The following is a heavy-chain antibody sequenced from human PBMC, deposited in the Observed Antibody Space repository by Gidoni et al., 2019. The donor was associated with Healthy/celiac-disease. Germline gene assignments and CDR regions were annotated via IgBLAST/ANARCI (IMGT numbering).Heavy chain of an antibody. CDR1: GGSISSYY. Sequence: QVQLQESGPGLVKPSETLSLTCTISGGSISSYYWSWIRQPPGKGLEWIGYIYYSGSTNYNPSLKSRVTISVDTSKNQFSLKLSSVTAADTAVYYCARGRGRFGGAFDPWDQGTLVTASA. CDR2: IYYSGST. D-gene: IGHD2-21*01. V-gene: IGHV4-59*01. J-gene: IGHJ5*02. CDR3: ARGRGRFGGAFDP.